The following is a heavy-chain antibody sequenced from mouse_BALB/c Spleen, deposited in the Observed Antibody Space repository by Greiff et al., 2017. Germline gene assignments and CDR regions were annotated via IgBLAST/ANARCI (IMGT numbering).Heavy chain of an antibody. J-gene: IGHJ4*01. CDR3: TILEYGTNYYAMDY. V-gene: IGHV1-5*01. CDR1: GYTFTSYW. D-gene: IGHD2-10*02. CDR2: IYPGNSDT. Sequence: VQLQQSGTVLARPGASVKMSCKASGYTFTSYWMHWVKQRPGQGLEWIGAIYPGNSDTSYNQKFKGKAKLTAVTSTSTAYMELSSLTNEDSAVFYCTILEYGTNYYAMDYWGQGTSGTVSS.